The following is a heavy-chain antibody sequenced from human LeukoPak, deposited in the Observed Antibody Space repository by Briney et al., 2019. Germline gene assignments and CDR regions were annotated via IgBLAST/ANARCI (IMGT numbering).Heavy chain of an antibody. Sequence: GGSLRLSCAASGFTFSSYAMSWVRQAPGKGLEWVSAISGSGGSTYYADSVKGRFTISRDNSKNTLYLQMNSLRAEDTAVYYCAKEGSALLLWFGELFDAFDIWGQGTMVTVSS. CDR1: GFTFSSYA. CDR3: AKEGSALLLWFGELFDAFDI. J-gene: IGHJ3*02. CDR2: ISGSGGST. V-gene: IGHV3-23*01. D-gene: IGHD3-10*01.